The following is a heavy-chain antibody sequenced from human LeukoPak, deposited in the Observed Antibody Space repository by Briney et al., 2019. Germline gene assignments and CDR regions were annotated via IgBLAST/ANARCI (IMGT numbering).Heavy chain of an antibody. Sequence: GGSLRLSCAASGFTFISYAMSWVRQAPGKGLVWVSRIKSDGSTTTYADSVMVRFTISRDSAKNTLYLQMNSLRPEDTAVYYCARGNKWSFDSWGQGALVTVSS. V-gene: IGHV3-74*01. CDR1: GFTFISYA. CDR3: ARGNKWSFDS. D-gene: IGHD2-15*01. CDR2: IKSDGSTT. J-gene: IGHJ4*02.